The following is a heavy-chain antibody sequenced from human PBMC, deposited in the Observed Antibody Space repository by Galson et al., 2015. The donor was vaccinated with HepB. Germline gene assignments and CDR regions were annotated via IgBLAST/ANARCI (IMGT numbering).Heavy chain of an antibody. CDR1: GFTFSDYY. CDR2: VGLSGNTM. J-gene: IGHJ6*04. Sequence: SLRLSCAASGFTFSDYYMSWMRQAPGKGLEWISYVGLSGNTMYYADSVEGRFTISRDTSKNSLYLQMNTLRAEDTAVYYCTFGLLRFVGDVWGKGITVAVSS. D-gene: IGHD3-3*01. V-gene: IGHV3-11*01. CDR3: TFGLLRFVGDV.